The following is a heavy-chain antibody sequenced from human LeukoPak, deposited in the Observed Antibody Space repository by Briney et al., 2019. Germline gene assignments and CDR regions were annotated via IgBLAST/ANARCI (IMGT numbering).Heavy chain of an antibody. CDR2: IKHDGSER. D-gene: IGHD4-17*01. J-gene: IGHJ4*02. Sequence: GGSLRLSCVVSGFSLSSFGMHWVRQAPGKGLEWVANIKHDGSERYADPMKGRFTISRDNAKNSMYLQVDSLRVEDTAVYYCARVGPFGGDYFLDQWGQGTLVTVSS. V-gene: IGHV3-7*03. CDR3: ARVGPFGGDYFLDQ. CDR1: GFSLSSFG.